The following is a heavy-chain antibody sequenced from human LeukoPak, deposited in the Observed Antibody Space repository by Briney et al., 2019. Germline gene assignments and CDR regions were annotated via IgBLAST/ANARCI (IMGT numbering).Heavy chain of an antibody. CDR3: ARVRGVTTLGY. Sequence: ASVKVSCKASGYTFTGYYMHWVRQAPGQGLEWMGWINPNSGGTNYAQKFQGWVAMTRDTSISTAYMELSRLRSDDTAVYYCARVRGVTTLGYWGQGTPATVSS. V-gene: IGHV1-2*04. CDR2: INPNSGGT. D-gene: IGHD4-17*01. CDR1: GYTFTGYY. J-gene: IGHJ4*02.